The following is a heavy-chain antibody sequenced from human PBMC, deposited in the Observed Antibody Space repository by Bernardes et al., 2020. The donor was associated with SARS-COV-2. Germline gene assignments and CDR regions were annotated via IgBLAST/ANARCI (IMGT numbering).Heavy chain of an antibody. J-gene: IGHJ4*02. CDR3: ARGASSGYRVDY. Sequence: GGSLRLSCAASGFTFSSYWMHWVRQIPGRGLVWLSRISTDGSTTNYADSVKGRFTISRDSAKNTLWLQMNSLGADDTAVYYCARGASSGYRVDYWGPGTLVTVSS. CDR1: GFTFSSYW. CDR2: ISTDGSTT. D-gene: IGHD3-22*01. V-gene: IGHV3-74*01.